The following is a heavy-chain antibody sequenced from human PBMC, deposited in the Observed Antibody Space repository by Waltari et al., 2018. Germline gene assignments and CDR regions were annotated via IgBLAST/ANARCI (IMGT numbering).Heavy chain of an antibody. V-gene: IGHV4-39*01. Sequence: QLQLQESGPRLVKPSETLSLTCTVSGGSITSNRHYWGWIRQPPGQGLEWIGTISYTRATYSSPSLKGRVTIARDTSKKQLALTLGSVTAANTALYYRATYIGASLGTAAFDVWGQGTMVTVSS. CDR2: ISYTRAT. J-gene: IGHJ3*01. D-gene: IGHD5-12*01. CDR3: ATYIGASLGTAAFDV. CDR1: GGSITSNRHY.